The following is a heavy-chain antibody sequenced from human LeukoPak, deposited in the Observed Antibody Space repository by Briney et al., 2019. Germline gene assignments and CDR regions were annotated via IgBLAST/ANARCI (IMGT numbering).Heavy chain of an antibody. Sequence: GGSLRLSCAASGFTFSSYAMHWVRQAPGKGLEWEAVISYDGSNKYYADSVKGRFTISRDNSKNTLYLQMNSLRAEDTAVYYCARDYGSDLGAYYYMDVWGKGTTVTVSS. J-gene: IGHJ6*03. D-gene: IGHD2-21*02. V-gene: IGHV3-30*04. CDR3: ARDYGSDLGAYYYMDV. CDR2: ISYDGSNK. CDR1: GFTFSSYA.